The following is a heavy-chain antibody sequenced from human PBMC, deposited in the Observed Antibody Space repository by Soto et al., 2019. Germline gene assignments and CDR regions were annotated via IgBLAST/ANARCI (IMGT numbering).Heavy chain of an antibody. CDR3: ARDLAKGGGSAGFDY. V-gene: IGHV1-2*02. CDR1: GYTVTVYY. J-gene: IGHJ4*02. CDR2: INPKSGGT. Sequence: ASVKVSGKASGYTVTVYYMHCVRRAPGQGLEWMGWINPKSGGTMYPQKFQGRVTMTWDTSISTAYMALTRLRSDDTAVYYCARDLAKGGGSAGFDYWGQGTLVTVSS. D-gene: IGHD1-26*01.